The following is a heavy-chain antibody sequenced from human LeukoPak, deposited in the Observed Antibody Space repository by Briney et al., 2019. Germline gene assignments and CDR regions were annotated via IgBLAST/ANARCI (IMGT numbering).Heavy chain of an antibody. CDR2: IYHSGST. D-gene: IGHD1-1*01. CDR3: ARDDASNWSSDFDF. Sequence: SQTLSLTCTVSGGSISSGGYYWSWIRQAPGKGLEWIGYIYHSGSTYYNPSLKSRVTISVDRSKNQFSLKLSSVTAADTAVYYCARDDASNWSSDFDFWGQGTLITVSS. J-gene: IGHJ4*02. V-gene: IGHV4-30-2*01. CDR1: GGSISSGGYY.